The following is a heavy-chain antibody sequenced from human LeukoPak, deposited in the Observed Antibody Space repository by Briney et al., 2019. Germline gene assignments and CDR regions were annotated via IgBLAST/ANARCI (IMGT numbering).Heavy chain of an antibody. V-gene: IGHV1-18*01. D-gene: IGHD5-24*01. CDR3: ARVGPHRKMATTRYHFDY. Sequence: GASVKVSCKASGYTFINYGISWVRQAPGQGLEWMGGISGYNGNTKYAQKLQGRVTMTTDTSTSTAYMELRSLRSDDTAVYYCARVGPHRKMATTRYHFDYWGQGTLVTVSS. CDR1: GYTFINYG. CDR2: ISGYNGNT. J-gene: IGHJ4*02.